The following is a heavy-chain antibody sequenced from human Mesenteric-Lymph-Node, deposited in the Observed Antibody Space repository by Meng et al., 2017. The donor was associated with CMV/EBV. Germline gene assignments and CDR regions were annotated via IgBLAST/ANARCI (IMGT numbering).Heavy chain of an antibody. J-gene: IGHJ6*02. Sequence: SETLSLTCAVHSGSFTGYYWSWLRQAPGKGLEWIGEITHGGATNYNPSLKSRVTMSVDTSDNHFSLRLTSVTAADTAVYYCATGGVDPSQCCMDVWGQGTTVTVSS. CDR2: ITHGGAT. CDR1: SGSFTGYY. D-gene: IGHD5-12*01. CDR3: ATGGVDPSQCCMDV. V-gene: IGHV4-34*01.